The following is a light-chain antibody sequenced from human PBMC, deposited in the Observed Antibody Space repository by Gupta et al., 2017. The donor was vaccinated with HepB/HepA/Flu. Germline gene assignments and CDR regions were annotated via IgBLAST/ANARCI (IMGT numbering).Light chain of an antibody. CDR3: QQRDNGPIT. CDR2: DAS. Sequence: DIVLTQSPATLSLSPGERATLSCRASQSVSSYLAWYQQKPGQAPRLLIYDASNRATGIPARFSGSGSGTDFTLTISSLETEDLAVYYCQQRDNGPITFGQGTKVEIK. CDR1: QSVSSY. V-gene: IGKV3-11*01. J-gene: IGKJ1*01.